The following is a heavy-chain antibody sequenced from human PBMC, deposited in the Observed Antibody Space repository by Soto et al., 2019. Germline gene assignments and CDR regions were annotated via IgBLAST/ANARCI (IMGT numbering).Heavy chain of an antibody. J-gene: IGHJ6*02. Sequence: SETLSLTCTVSGASVSSDSHYWSWIRQPPGKRLEWIGYIYYSGSTNYNPSLKSRVTISVDTSKNQFSLKLSSVTAADTAVYYCARGVAAAAGSDYYYYGMDVWGQGTTVTVSS. CDR3: ARGVAAAAGSDYYYYGMDV. CDR1: GASVSSDSHY. CDR2: IYYSGST. D-gene: IGHD6-13*01. V-gene: IGHV4-61*01.